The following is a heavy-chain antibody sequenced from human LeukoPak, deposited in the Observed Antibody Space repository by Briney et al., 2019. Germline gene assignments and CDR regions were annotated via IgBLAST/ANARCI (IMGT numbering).Heavy chain of an antibody. CDR3: ARKNDYDSSGYHNWLDP. Sequence: PGASLRLSCAASGFTFSSYSMNWVRQAPGKGLERVSYISSSSAMIYYADSVKGRFTISRDNAKNSLYLQMSSLSDEDTAVYYCARKNDYDSSGYHNWLDPWGQGTLVTVSS. V-gene: IGHV3-48*02. D-gene: IGHD3-22*01. J-gene: IGHJ5*02. CDR2: ISSSSAMI. CDR1: GFTFSSYS.